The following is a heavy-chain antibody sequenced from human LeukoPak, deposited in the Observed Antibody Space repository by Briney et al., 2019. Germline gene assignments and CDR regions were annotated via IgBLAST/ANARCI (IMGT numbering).Heavy chain of an antibody. CDR1: GGSISSG. Sequence: PSQTLSLTCTVSGGSISSGSWIRQPAGKGLEWIGHIYTSGGTNYNPSLKSRVTISVDTSKNQFSLQLNSVTPEDTAVYYCARSVLDFEVTIEYYYYIDVWGKGTTVTVSS. V-gene: IGHV4-61*09. J-gene: IGHJ6*03. D-gene: IGHD3-3*01. CDR3: ARSVLDFEVTIEYYYYIDV. CDR2: IYTSGGT.